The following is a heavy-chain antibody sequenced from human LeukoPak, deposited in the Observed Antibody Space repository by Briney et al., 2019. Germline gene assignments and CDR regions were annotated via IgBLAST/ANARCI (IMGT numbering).Heavy chain of an antibody. CDR3: ATAPAAADSC. CDR2: IERDGSAK. J-gene: IGHJ4*02. V-gene: IGHV3-7*01. Sequence: PGESLRLSCAASGFTFSNFWMTCVRQAPGKGLEWVANIERDGSAKTYVDSVEGRFTISRDNAKNSLFLQMTSLTADDTAVYYCATAPAAADSCWGQGTLVAVSS. CDR1: GFTFSNFW. D-gene: IGHD6-13*01.